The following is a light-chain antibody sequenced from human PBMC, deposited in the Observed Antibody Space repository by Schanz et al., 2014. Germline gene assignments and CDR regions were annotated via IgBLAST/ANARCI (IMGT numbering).Light chain of an antibody. V-gene: IGKV3-11*01. J-gene: IGKJ2*01. CDR3: QQYNYWPPFT. CDR1: ESVNVN. CDR2: DTS. Sequence: EIVLTQSPGTLSVSPGDRATLSCRASESVNVNLAWYQQKPGQAPRLLIYDTSNRATGIPARFSGSGSGTDFTLTISSLEPEDFATYYCQQYNYWPPFTFGQGTKLEIK.